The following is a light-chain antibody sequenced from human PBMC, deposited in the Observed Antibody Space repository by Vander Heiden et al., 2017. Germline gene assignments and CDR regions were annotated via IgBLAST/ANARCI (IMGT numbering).Light chain of an antibody. CDR1: SSDVGGYNY. V-gene: IGLV2-11*01. Sequence: QSALTQPRSVSGSPGPSVTISCTGTSSDVGGYNYVSWYQQHPGKAPKLMIYDVTKRPSGVPDHFSGSKSGNTASLTISGLQAEDEADYYCCSYAGSYTRVFGGGTKLTVL. J-gene: IGLJ2*01. CDR2: DVT. CDR3: CSYAGSYTRV.